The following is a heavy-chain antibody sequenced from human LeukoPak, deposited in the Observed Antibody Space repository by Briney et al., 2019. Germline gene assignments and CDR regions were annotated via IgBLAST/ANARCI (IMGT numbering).Heavy chain of an antibody. CDR3: ARVLYGSGSYSERWFDP. CDR2: IYYSGST. D-gene: IGHD3-10*01. Sequence: PSETLSLTCTVSGGSISTYFWSWIRQPPGKGLEWIGYIYYSGSTNYNPSLKSRVTISVDTSKNQFSLKLSSVTAADTAVYYCARVLYGSGSYSERWFDPWGQGTLVTVSS. CDR1: GGSISTYF. J-gene: IGHJ5*02. V-gene: IGHV4-59*01.